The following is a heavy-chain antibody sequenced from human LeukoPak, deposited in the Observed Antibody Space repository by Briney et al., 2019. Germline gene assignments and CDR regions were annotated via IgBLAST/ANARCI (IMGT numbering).Heavy chain of an antibody. Sequence: PSETLSLTCTVSGGSISSGGYYWSWIRQPPGQALEWIGYIYDSGSTYYNPSLKSRVTISVDRSKNQLSPNVNSVTAADTAVYYCARSGSYEKPGDYWGQGTLVTVSS. CDR1: GGSISSGGYY. D-gene: IGHD1-26*01. CDR2: IYDSGST. J-gene: IGHJ4*02. V-gene: IGHV4-30-2*01. CDR3: ARSGSYEKPGDY.